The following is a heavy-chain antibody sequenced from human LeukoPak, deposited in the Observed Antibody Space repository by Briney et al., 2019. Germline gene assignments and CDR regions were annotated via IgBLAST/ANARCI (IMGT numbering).Heavy chain of an antibody. CDR3: AREDLSSSWYDY. CDR2: INHSGST. CDR1: VGSLSGTS. J-gene: IGHJ4*02. V-gene: IGHV4-34*01. D-gene: IGHD6-13*01. Sequence: SETLSSTSVANVGSLSGTSWSWFRQPPGKGLEWIGEINHSGSTNYNPSLKSRVTISVDTSKNQFSLKLSSVTAADTAVYYCAREDLSSSWYDYWGQGTLVTVSS.